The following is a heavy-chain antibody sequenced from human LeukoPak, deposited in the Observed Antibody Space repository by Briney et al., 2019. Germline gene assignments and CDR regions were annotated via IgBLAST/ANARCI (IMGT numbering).Heavy chain of an antibody. D-gene: IGHD2-8*01. J-gene: IGHJ4*02. V-gene: IGHV1-2*02. Sequence: ASVKVSCKASGYTFTGPYIHWMRQAPGQGLEWMGWINPNSGGTKYAQKFQGRVTVTRDTSTSTAYMELSGLRADDTAAYYGARVEYCTKGVCINFDLWGQGTLVTVSS. CDR3: ARVEYCTKGVCINFDL. CDR2: INPNSGGT. CDR1: GYTFTGPY.